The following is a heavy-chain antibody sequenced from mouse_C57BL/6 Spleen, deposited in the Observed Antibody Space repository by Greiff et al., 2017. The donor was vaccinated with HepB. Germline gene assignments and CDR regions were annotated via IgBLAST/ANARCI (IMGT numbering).Heavy chain of an antibody. CDR1: GYTFTSYW. V-gene: IGHV1-5*01. CDR3: TSNWERAWFAY. D-gene: IGHD4-1*02. J-gene: IGHJ3*01. CDR2: IYPGNSDT. Sequence: VQLQQSGTVLARPGASVKMSCKTSGYTFTSYWMHWVKQRPGRGLEWIGAIYPGNSDTSYNQKCKGKAKLTAVTSASTAYMELSSLTNEDSAVYYCTSNWERAWFAYWGQGTLVTVSA.